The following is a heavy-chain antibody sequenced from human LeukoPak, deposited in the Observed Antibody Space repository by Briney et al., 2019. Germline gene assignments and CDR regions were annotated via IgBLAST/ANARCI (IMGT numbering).Heavy chain of an antibody. CDR2: IYTSGST. Sequence: SQTLSLTCTVSSGSISSGSYYWSWIRQPAGKGLEWIGRIYTSGSTNYNPSLTSLVTISVATSKNQCTLKLSSVPAADTAVYYCARAAVNYYDSSGYIVTGAIDYWGQGTLVTVSS. V-gene: IGHV4-61*02. CDR3: ARAAVNYYDSSGYIVTGAIDY. CDR1: SGSISSGSYY. J-gene: IGHJ4*02. D-gene: IGHD3-22*01.